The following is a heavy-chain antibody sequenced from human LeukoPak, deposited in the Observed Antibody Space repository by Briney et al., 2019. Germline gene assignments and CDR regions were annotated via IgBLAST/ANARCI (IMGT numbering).Heavy chain of an antibody. CDR3: ARGGRYYYDSSGSD. J-gene: IGHJ4*02. D-gene: IGHD3-22*01. CDR1: GGSISSYY. CDR2: IYTSGST. Sequence: PSETLSLTCTVSGGSISSYYWSWIRQPAGKGLERIGRIYTSGSTNYNPSLKSRVTISVDTSKTLFSLRVRSMTAADTAVYYCARGGRYYYDSSGSDWGQGTLVTVSS. V-gene: IGHV4-4*07.